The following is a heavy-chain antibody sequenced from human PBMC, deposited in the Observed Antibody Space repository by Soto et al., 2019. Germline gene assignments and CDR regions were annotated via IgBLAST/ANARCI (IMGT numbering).Heavy chain of an antibody. CDR1: GFTFSSYN. D-gene: IGHD2-15*01. CDR2: ISSSSSTI. V-gene: IGHV3-48*02. Sequence: EVQLVESGGGLVQPGGSLRLSCAASGFTFSSYNMNWVRQAPGKGLEWVSYISSSSSTIYYADSVKGRFTISRDNAKNSLYLQMNSLRDEDTAVYYCARESRDCSGGSCYSLGWFDPWGQGTLVTVSS. J-gene: IGHJ5*02. CDR3: ARESRDCSGGSCYSLGWFDP.